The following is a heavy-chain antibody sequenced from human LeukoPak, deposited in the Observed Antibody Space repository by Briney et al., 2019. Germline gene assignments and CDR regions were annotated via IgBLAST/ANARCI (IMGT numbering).Heavy chain of an antibody. CDR2: INHSGST. V-gene: IGHV4-34*01. CDR3: ARGSGGYYDILTGYAPSYYFDY. J-gene: IGHJ4*02. D-gene: IGHD3-9*01. CDR1: GGSFSGYY. Sequence: PSETLSLTCAVYGGSFSGYYWSWIRQPPGNGLEWIGEINHSGSTNYNPSLKSRVTISVDTSKNQFSLKLSSVTAADTAVYYCARGSGGYYDILTGYAPSYYFDYWGQGTLVTVSS.